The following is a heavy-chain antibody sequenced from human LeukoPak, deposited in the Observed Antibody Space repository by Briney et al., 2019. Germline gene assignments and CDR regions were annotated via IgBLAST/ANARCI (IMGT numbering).Heavy chain of an antibody. CDR3: AKESGSGEGYYYYYMDV. D-gene: IGHD3-10*01. Sequence: PGGSLRLSCAASGFTFSSYGMHWVRQAPGKGLEWVAFIRYDGSKKYSADSVEGRFTISRDNSKNTLYLQMNSLRAEDDTAVYYCAKESGSGEGYYYYYMDVWGKGTTVTVSS. CDR2: IRYDGSKK. J-gene: IGHJ6*03. V-gene: IGHV3-30*02. CDR1: GFTFSSYG.